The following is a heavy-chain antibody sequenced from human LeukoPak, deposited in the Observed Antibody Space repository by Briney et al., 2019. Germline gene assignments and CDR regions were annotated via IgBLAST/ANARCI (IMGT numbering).Heavy chain of an antibody. J-gene: IGHJ6*03. CDR1: GGSFSAYY. V-gene: IGHV4-34*01. CDR3: ARGRGNYYYYYMDV. Sequence: SETLSLTCAVYGGSFSAYYWSWIRQPPGKGLEWIGEINHSGSTNYNPSLKSRVTISVDTSKNQFSLKLSSVTAADTAVYYCARGRGNYYYYYMDVWAKGPRSPSP. CDR2: INHSGST.